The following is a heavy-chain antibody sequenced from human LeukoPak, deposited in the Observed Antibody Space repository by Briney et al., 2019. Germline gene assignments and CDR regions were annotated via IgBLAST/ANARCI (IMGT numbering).Heavy chain of an antibody. J-gene: IGHJ3*02. D-gene: IGHD3-3*02. CDR1: GGSISSGGYY. Sequence: PSQTLSLTYAVSGGSISSGGYYWSWIRQHPGTGLEWIGYIYYSGSTYYNPSLKSRVTISVDTSKNQFSLKLSSVTAADTAVYYCARGVSTWDAFDIWGQGTMVTVSS. CDR3: ARGVSTWDAFDI. V-gene: IGHV4-31*11. CDR2: IYYSGST.